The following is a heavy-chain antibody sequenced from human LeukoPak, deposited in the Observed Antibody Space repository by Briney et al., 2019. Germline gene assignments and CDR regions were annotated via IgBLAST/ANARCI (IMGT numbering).Heavy chain of an antibody. J-gene: IGHJ3*02. Sequence: GGSLRLSCAASGFTFSSYAMSWVRQAPGKGLEWVSTISGSGGSTYYADSVKGRFTISRDNSKNTLYLQMNSLRAEDTAVYYCVKVPADPSEPLPPHGFDIWGQGTMVTVSS. D-gene: IGHD2-2*01. CDR2: ISGSGGST. CDR3: VKVPADPSEPLPPHGFDI. V-gene: IGHV3-23*01. CDR1: GFTFSSYA.